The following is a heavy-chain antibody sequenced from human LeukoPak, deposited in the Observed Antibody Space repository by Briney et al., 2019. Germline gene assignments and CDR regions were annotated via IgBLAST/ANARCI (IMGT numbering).Heavy chain of an antibody. J-gene: IGHJ4*02. CDR3: ATIKRGNIFGFFDL. Sequence: SETLSLTCTVSGGSISSYYWSWVRQPPGKGLEWIGYVLDNVRTKDNPSLNSRFTLSADTSKNQFSLRLTSVTAADTAVYYCATIKRGNIFGFFDLWGQGILVTVSS. CDR1: GGSISSYY. V-gene: IGHV4-59*01. D-gene: IGHD5-18*01. CDR2: VLDNVRT.